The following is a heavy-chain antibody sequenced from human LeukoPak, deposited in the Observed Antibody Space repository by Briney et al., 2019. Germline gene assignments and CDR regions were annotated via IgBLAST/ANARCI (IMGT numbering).Heavy chain of an antibody. D-gene: IGHD1-1*01. CDR3: ATQNWNDEGEFDY. CDR1: GYTLTELS. V-gene: IGHV1-24*01. Sequence: ASVTVSCKVSGYTLTELSMHWVRQAPGKGLEWMGGFDPEDGETIYAQKFQGRVTMTEDTSTDTAYMELSSLRSEDTAVYYCATQNWNDEGEFDYWGQGTLVTVSS. J-gene: IGHJ4*02. CDR2: FDPEDGET.